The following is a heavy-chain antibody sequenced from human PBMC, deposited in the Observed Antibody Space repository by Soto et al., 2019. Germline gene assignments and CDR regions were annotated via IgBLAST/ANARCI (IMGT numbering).Heavy chain of an antibody. J-gene: IGHJ4*02. Sequence: SVKVSCKASGGTFSSYAISWVRQAPGQGLEWMGGIIPIFGTANYAQKFQGRVTITADESTSTAYMELSSLRSEDTAVYYCARDLLLLGYFDYWGQGTLVTVPS. CDR1: GGTFSSYA. CDR2: IIPIFGTA. D-gene: IGHD2-15*01. V-gene: IGHV1-69*13. CDR3: ARDLLLLGYFDY.